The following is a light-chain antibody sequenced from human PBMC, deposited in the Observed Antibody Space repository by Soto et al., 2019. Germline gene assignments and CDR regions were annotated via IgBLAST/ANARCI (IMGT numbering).Light chain of an antibody. CDR3: QQSYSTPWT. CDR1: QSMGTY. Sequence: DIQMTQSPASLSASVGDRVTITCRASQSMGTYLNWYQQKPGKAPNLLIHAASSLQSGVPSRFSGSGSGTDFTLTISSLQPEDFATYYCQQSYSTPWTFGQGTKVEIE. J-gene: IGKJ1*01. V-gene: IGKV1-39*01. CDR2: AAS.